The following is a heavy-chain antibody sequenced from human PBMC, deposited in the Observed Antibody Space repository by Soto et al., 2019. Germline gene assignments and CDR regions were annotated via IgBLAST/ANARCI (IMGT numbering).Heavy chain of an antibody. CDR1: GFTFSSYA. V-gene: IGHV3-64D*06. J-gene: IGHJ6*02. Sequence: PGGSLRLSCSASGFTFSSYATHWVRQAPGKGLEYVSAISSNGGSTYYADSVKGRFTISRDNSKNTLYLQMSSLRAEDTAVYYCVKDLQILEWLPHGRDVWGQGTTVTVSS. CDR3: VKDLQILEWLPHGRDV. CDR2: ISSNGGST. D-gene: IGHD3-3*01.